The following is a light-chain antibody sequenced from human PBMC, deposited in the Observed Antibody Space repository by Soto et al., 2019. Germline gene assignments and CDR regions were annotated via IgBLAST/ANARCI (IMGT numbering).Light chain of an antibody. J-gene: IGLJ2*01. Sequence: QSVPTQPPSVSGAPGQRVTISCTGSSSNIGAGYDVHWYQQLPGTAPKLLIYGNSNRPSGVPDRFSGSKSGTSASLAITGLQAEDEADYYCQSYDSSLVVFGGGTKVTVL. CDR3: QSYDSSLVV. CDR1: SSNIGAGYD. CDR2: GNS. V-gene: IGLV1-40*01.